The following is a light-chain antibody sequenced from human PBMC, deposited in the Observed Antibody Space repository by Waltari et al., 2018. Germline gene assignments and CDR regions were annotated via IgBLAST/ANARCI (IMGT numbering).Light chain of an antibody. V-gene: IGKV2-29*02. CDR2: ELS. CDR1: QSLLHSDRKTY. CDR3: MQGIHLPYT. Sequence: DIVMTQTPLSLSVTPGQPASISCKSSQSLLHSDRKTYFLYWYLQKPGQSPQLLIYELSSRSSGVPDRFSGSGSGTDFTLKISRVEAEDVGIYYCMQGIHLPYTFGQGTYLEIK. J-gene: IGKJ2*01.